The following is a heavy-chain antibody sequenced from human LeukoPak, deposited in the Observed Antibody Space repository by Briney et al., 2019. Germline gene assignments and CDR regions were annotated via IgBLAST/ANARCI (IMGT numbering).Heavy chain of an antibody. CDR2: INPSGGST. Sequence: ASVKVSCKASGYTFTSYYMHWVRQAPGQGLEWMGIINPSGGSTSYAQKFQGRVTMTRDTSTSTVYMELRSLRSDDTAVYYCAGSKQYCSGGSCYLLYWGQGTLVTVSS. CDR1: GYTFTSYY. D-gene: IGHD2-15*01. J-gene: IGHJ4*02. CDR3: AGSKQYCSGGSCYLLY. V-gene: IGHV1-46*01.